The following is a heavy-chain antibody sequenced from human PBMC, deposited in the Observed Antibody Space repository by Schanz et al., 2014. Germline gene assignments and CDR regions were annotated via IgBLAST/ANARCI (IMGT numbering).Heavy chain of an antibody. Sequence: QVQLVESGGGVVQPGRSLRLSCAASGFTFSNYGIHWVRQAPGKGLEWVAVISDDGSNKYYAASVKGRFTISRDNSKNTLYLQMNSLRVEDTAIYYCARDEGKDGYNLAFDVWGQGTLVTVSS. CDR3: ARDEGKDGYNLAFDV. CDR2: ISDDGSNK. CDR1: GFTFSNYG. V-gene: IGHV3-30*03. J-gene: IGHJ3*01. D-gene: IGHD5-12*01.